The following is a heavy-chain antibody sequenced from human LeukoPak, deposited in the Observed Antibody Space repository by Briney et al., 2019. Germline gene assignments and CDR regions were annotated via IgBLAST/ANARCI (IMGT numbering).Heavy chain of an antibody. V-gene: IGHV3-66*01. CDR2: IYSGGST. CDR1: GFTVSSSY. D-gene: IGHD3-22*01. Sequence: PGGSLRLSCAASGFTVSSSYMSWVRQAPGKGLEWVSVIYSGGSTYYTDSVKGRFTISRDNSKNTLYLQMNSLRAEDTAVYYCARDHRIYSPAMIVPSPIWGQGTMVTVSS. CDR3: ARDHRIYSPAMIVPSPI. J-gene: IGHJ3*02.